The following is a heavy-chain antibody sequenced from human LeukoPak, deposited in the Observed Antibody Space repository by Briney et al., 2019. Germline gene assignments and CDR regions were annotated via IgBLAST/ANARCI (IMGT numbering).Heavy chain of an antibody. CDR1: GYTFTSYY. Sequence: ASVKVSCKASGYTFTSYYMHWVRQAPGQGLEWVGIINPSGGSTSYAQKFQGRVTMTRDTSTSTVYMELSSLRSEDTAVYYCARDKRGCSSTSCYTSFYYYYGMDVWGKGTTVTVSS. CDR2: INPSGGST. J-gene: IGHJ6*04. D-gene: IGHD2-2*02. V-gene: IGHV1-46*01. CDR3: ARDKRGCSSTSCYTSFYYYYGMDV.